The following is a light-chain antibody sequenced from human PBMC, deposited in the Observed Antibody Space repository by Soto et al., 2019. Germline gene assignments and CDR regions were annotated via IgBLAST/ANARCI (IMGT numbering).Light chain of an antibody. CDR1: QSVSSY. CDR3: QQRSNWPPA. J-gene: IGKJ4*01. V-gene: IGKV3-11*01. CDR2: DAS. Sequence: EIVLTQSPATLSLSPGERATLSCRXXQSVSSYLAWYQQKPGQAPRLLIYDASNRATGIPARFSGSGSGTDFTLTISSLEPEDFAVYYCQQRSNWPPAFGGGTKVEIK.